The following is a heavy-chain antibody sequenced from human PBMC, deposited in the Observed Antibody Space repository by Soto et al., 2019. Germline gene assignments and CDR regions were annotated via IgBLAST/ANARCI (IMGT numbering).Heavy chain of an antibody. V-gene: IGHV4-30-2*01. D-gene: IGHD6-13*01. J-gene: IGHJ5*02. CDR3: ARRERAAGTDWWFDP. Sequence: TLSLTCTVSGGSISSDDYSWTWIRQPPGKGLEWIGHIFDSGTTHYNPSLKSRVTMSVDRSNNQFSLKLSSVTAADTAVYYCARRERAAGTDWWFDPWGQGTLVTVSS. CDR1: GGSISSDDYS. CDR2: IFDSGTT.